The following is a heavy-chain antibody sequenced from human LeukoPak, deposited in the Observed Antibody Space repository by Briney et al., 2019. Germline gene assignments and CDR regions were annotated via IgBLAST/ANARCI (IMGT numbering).Heavy chain of an antibody. Sequence: GASVKVSCKASGYTFTSYDINWVRQAPGHGLEWMGWINPNSGGTKYAQRFQGRVTMTRDTSISTAYMELSRLRSDDTAMYYCARERGYCSSSTCYTSDAFDIWGQGTMVTVSS. CDR2: INPNSGGT. V-gene: IGHV1-2*02. CDR3: ARERGYCSSSTCYTSDAFDI. J-gene: IGHJ3*02. CDR1: GYTFTSYD. D-gene: IGHD2-2*02.